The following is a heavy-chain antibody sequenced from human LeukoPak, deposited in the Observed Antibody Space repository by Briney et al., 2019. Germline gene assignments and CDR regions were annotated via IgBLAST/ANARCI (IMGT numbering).Heavy chain of an antibody. J-gene: IGHJ4*02. D-gene: IGHD3-3*01. CDR1: GYTFTSYY. Sequence: AASVKVSCKASGYTFTSYYMHWVRQAPGQGLEWMGIINPSGGSTSYAQKFQGRVTMTRDTSTSTVYMELSSLRSEDTAVYYCARESPTDKFTIFGVVTQWGQGTLVTVSS. CDR2: INPSGGST. V-gene: IGHV1-46*01. CDR3: ARESPTDKFTIFGVVTQ.